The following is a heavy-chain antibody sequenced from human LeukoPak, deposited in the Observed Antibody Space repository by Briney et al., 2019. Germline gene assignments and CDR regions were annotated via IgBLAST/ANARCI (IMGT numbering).Heavy chain of an antibody. V-gene: IGHV1-2*02. CDR3: ARGLLPNPGFDY. CDR1: GYTFTGYY. Sequence: GASVKVSCKASGYTFTGYYMHWVRQAPGQGLEWMGWINPNSGGTNFAQKFQGRVTMTRDTSISTAYMELSSLRSEDTAVYYCARGLLPNPGFDYWGQGTLVTVSS. J-gene: IGHJ4*02. CDR2: INPNSGGT. D-gene: IGHD1-14*01.